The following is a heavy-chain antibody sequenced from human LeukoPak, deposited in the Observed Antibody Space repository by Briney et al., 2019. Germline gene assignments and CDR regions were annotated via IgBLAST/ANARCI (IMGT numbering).Heavy chain of an antibody. CDR1: GFTFDDYG. D-gene: IGHD3-22*01. CDR3: ARDFYYYDSSGYYY. J-gene: IGHJ4*02. Sequence: PGGSLRLSCAASGFTFDDYGMSRVRQAPGKGLEWVSGINWNGGSTGYADSVKGRFTISRDNAKNSLYLQMNSLRAEDTALYYCARDFYYYDSSGYYYWGQGTLVTVSS. V-gene: IGHV3-20*04. CDR2: INWNGGST.